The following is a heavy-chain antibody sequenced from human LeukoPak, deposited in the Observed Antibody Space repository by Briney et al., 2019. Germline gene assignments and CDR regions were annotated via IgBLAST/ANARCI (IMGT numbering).Heavy chain of an antibody. D-gene: IGHD2-15*01. V-gene: IGHV3-30*03. CDR2: ISYDGSNK. CDR3: AREDNDAFDI. J-gene: IGHJ3*02. CDR1: GFTFSSYG. Sequence: PGRSLRLSCAASGFTFSSYGMHWVRQAPGKGLEWVAVISYDGSNKYYADSVKGRFTISRDNSKNTLYLQMNSLRVEDTAVYYCAREDNDAFDIWGQGTMVTVSS.